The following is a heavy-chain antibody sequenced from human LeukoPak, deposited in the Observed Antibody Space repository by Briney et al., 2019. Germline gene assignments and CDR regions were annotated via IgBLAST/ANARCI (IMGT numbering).Heavy chain of an antibody. D-gene: IGHD6-19*01. CDR3: AISVAGNERTANWLDP. CDR2: KCSSVRI. Sequence: SETLSLTCTVSGDSISRSSYYCGWVRQPPGKGLEWIASKCSSVRIYYNPSLKGRVTISLDTSNNQIYLNLISVNAADTGVDYCAISVAGNERTANWLDPWGQGTLVTVSS. CDR1: GDSISRSSYY. V-gene: IGHV4-39*01. J-gene: IGHJ5*02.